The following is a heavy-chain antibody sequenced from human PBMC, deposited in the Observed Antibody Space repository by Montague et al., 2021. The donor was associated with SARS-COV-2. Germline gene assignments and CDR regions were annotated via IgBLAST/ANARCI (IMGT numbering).Heavy chain of an antibody. CDR3: ARHYSATLPAVY. J-gene: IGHJ4*02. D-gene: IGHD2-15*01. Sequence: NPSLTSRVTMSVDTSKNQFSLKVNSVTAADTAVYYCARHYSATLPAVYWGQGTLVTVFS. V-gene: IGHV4-59*08.